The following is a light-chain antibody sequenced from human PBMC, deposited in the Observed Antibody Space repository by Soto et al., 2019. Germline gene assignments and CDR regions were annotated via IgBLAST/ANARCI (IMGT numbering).Light chain of an antibody. CDR1: QSLSSNS. V-gene: IGKV3-20*01. CDR2: GAS. Sequence: EIVLTQSPGTLSLSPGEGAALSCRASQSLSSNSLAWYQHKPGQAPRLLIYGASSKATGVPDRFYGTGSGTDFTLTISRLEPEDFAVYYCQKYSSSPQTFGQGTKVEIK. J-gene: IGKJ1*01. CDR3: QKYSSSPQT.